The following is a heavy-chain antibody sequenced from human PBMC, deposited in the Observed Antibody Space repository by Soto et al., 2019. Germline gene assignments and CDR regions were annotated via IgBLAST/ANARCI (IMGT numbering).Heavy chain of an antibody. CDR3: ARDPAGYMDV. J-gene: IGHJ6*03. CDR1: GGSISSGGYY. CDR2: IYYSGST. V-gene: IGHV4-31*03. D-gene: IGHD6-19*01. Sequence: SETLSLTCTVSGGSISSGGYYWSWIRQHPGKGLEWIGYIYYSGSTYYNPSLKSRVTISVDTSKNQFSLKLSSVTAADTAVYYCARDPAGYMDVWGKGTTVTVSS.